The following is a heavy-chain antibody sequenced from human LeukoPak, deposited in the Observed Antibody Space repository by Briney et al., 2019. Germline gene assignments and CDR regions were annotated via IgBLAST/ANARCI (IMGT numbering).Heavy chain of an antibody. CDR2: IYYSGST. J-gene: IGHJ3*02. V-gene: IGHV4-39*07. CDR1: GGSISSSSYY. Sequence: PSETLSLTCTVSGGSISSSSYYWGWIRQPPGKGLEWIGSIYYSGSTYYNPSLKSRVTISVDTSKNQFSLKLSSVTAADTAVYYCARDTYYYDSSGRLYAFDIWGQGTMVTVSS. CDR3: ARDTYYYDSSGRLYAFDI. D-gene: IGHD3-22*01.